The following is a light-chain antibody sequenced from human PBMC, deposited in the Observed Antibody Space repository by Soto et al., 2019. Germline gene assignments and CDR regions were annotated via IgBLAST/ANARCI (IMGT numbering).Light chain of an antibody. CDR3: SAWDDSLNGVV. Sequence: QYVLTQPPSASGTPGQRVTISCSGSSSNIGSNTVNWYQQLPGTATKLLIYSNNQRPSGVPDRFSGSKSGTSASLAISGRQSEDEADYYCSAWDDSLNGVVFGGGTKLTVL. J-gene: IGLJ2*01. V-gene: IGLV1-44*01. CDR1: SSNIGSNT. CDR2: SNN.